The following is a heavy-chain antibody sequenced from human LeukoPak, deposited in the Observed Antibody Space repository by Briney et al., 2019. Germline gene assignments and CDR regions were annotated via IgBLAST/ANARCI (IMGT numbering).Heavy chain of an antibody. V-gene: IGHV3-23*01. CDR3: ASLPSRIAAAGYFDY. Sequence: PGGSLRPSCAASGFTFSSYAMSWVRQAPGKGLEWVSAISGSGGSTYYADSVKGRFTISRDNSKNTLYLQMNSLRAEDTAVYYCASLPSRIAAAGYFDYWGQGTLVTVSS. CDR1: GFTFSSYA. CDR2: ISGSGGST. D-gene: IGHD6-13*01. J-gene: IGHJ4*02.